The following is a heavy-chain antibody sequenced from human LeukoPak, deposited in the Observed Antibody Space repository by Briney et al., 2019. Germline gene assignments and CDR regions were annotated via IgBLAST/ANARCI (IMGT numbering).Heavy chain of an antibody. CDR3: ARYCSGGSCYYRRGYYYMDV. V-gene: IGHV1-69*06. D-gene: IGHD2-15*01. CDR1: GGTFSSYA. Sequence: ASVKVSCKASGGTFSSYAISWVRQAPGQGLEWMGGIIPIFGTANYAQKLQGRVTITADKSTSTAYMELSSLRSEDTAVYYCARYCSGGSCYYRRGYYYMDVWGKGTTVTVSS. CDR2: IIPIFGTA. J-gene: IGHJ6*03.